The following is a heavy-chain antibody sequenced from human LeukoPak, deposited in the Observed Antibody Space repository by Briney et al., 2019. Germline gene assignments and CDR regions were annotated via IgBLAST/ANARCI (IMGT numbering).Heavy chain of an antibody. D-gene: IGHD3-22*01. V-gene: IGHV3-20*04. CDR1: GFNFDDYV. CDR3: ARSRHSYDSSGFPHY. Sequence: GGSLRLSCAASGFNFDDYVMSWVRQAPGKGLEWVSGINWNGGSRGYADSVKGRFIISRDNAKNSLYLQMNSLRAEDTALYYCARSRHSYDSSGFPHYWGQGTLVTVSS. J-gene: IGHJ4*02. CDR2: INWNGGSR.